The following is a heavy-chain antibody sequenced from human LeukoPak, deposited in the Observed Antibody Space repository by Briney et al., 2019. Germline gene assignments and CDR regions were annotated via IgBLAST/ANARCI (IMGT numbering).Heavy chain of an antibody. V-gene: IGHV3-20*04. J-gene: IGHJ6*03. Sequence: GGSLRLSCAASGFTFDDYVMSSVRQAPGKGLEWVSGINWNGGGTDNADSVKCRFNISRDNAKNSLYLQMNSLRAEDTALYYCAGEDYDFWRSGLTLEPYYYYYMDVWGKGTTVTVSS. CDR3: AGEDYDFWRSGLTLEPYYYYYMDV. CDR2: INWNGGGT. D-gene: IGHD3-3*01. CDR1: GFTFDDYV.